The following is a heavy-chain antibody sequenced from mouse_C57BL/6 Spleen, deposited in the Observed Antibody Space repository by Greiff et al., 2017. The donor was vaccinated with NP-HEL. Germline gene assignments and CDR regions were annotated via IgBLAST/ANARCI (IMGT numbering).Heavy chain of an antibody. CDR1: GYAFTTYL. D-gene: IGHD4-1*01. J-gene: IGHJ3*01. V-gene: IGHV1-54*01. CDR3: ARNWDVWFAY. Sequence: QVQLQQSGAELVRPGTSVKVSCKASGYAFTTYLIEWVKQRPGQGLEWIGVINPGSGGTNYNEKFKGKATLTADKSSSTAYMQLSSLTSEDSAVYFCARNWDVWFAYWGQGTLVTVSA. CDR2: INPGSGGT.